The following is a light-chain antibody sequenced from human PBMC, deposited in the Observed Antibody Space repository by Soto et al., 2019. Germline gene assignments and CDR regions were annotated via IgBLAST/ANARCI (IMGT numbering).Light chain of an antibody. CDR2: GAS. CDR1: QSVSSSY. J-gene: IGKJ1*01. V-gene: IGKV3-20*01. Sequence: EIVLTQSPGTLSLSPGERATLSCRASQSVSSSYLAWYQQKPGQAPRLLIYGASSRATGIPDRFSGSGSGKDFTLTISRLEPEDCAVYYCQQYGSSPLTFGQGTKVEIK. CDR3: QQYGSSPLT.